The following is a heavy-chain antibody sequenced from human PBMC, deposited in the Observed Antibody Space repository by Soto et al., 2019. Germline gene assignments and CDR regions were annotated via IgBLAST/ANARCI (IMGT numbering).Heavy chain of an antibody. J-gene: IGHJ2*01. CDR3: ARAVVNGWYFDL. CDR1: GGTFSSYA. D-gene: IGHD2-15*01. CDR2: ISPLFGTA. Sequence: QVQLVQSGAEVKKPGSSVKVSCKADGGTFSSYALRWVRQAPGQGLEWMGGISPLFGTANYAQKLQGRVTITADKSTSIAYMELSSLRSEDTAVYYCARAVVNGWYFDLWGRGTLVTVSS. V-gene: IGHV1-69*06.